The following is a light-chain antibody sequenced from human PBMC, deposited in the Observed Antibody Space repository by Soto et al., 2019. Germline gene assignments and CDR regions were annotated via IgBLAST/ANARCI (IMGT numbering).Light chain of an antibody. Sequence: EIVRSQSPATLSVSPGERVILSCRSSRGVSSDLAWYQQKPGQAPRLLIYGASTRATGIPARFSGSGSGTEFTLTISSLQSEDFAVYYCQQYNNWPPLTFGGGTKVDIK. V-gene: IGKV3-15*01. CDR2: GAS. CDR1: RGVSSD. CDR3: QQYNNWPPLT. J-gene: IGKJ4*01.